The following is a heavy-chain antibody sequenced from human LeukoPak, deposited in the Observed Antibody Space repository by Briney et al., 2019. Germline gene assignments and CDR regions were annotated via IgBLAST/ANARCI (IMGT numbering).Heavy chain of an antibody. J-gene: IGHJ5*01. CDR1: GGPLESYY. V-gene: IGHV4-34*01. CDR3: AKGHSTGPYNWFDS. D-gene: IGHD6-25*01. Sequence: SETLSLTCAVYGGPLESYYWSWIRQSPGRGLEWIGEINHSGTTEYNPSLKSRVTIPMDTSRNQFSLKVTSMTAADTAMYFCAKGHSTGPYNWFDSWGQGTQVTVSS. CDR2: INHSGTT.